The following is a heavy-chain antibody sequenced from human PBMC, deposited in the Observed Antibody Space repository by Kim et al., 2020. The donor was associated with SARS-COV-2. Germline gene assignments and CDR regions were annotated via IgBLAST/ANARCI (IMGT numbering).Heavy chain of an antibody. CDR3: ARRHSSSRSGFDY. D-gene: IGHD6-13*01. Sequence: GGSLRLSCAASGFTFSGYVMTWVRQAPGKGLEWVSSISNNGGNTYYADSVKGRLTISRDNSKNTLNLQMNSLRAEDTAVYYCARRHSSSRSGFDYWGQGTLVTVSS. J-gene: IGHJ4*02. CDR1: GFTFSGYV. V-gene: IGHV3-23*01. CDR2: ISNNGGNT.